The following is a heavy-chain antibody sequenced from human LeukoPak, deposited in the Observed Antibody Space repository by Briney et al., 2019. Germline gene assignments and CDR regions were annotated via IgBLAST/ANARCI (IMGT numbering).Heavy chain of an antibody. CDR2: ISYDGSNK. J-gene: IGHJ4*02. CDR1: GFTFSTLG. D-gene: IGHD3-10*01. CDR3: AKDRYGSGSYDFDY. V-gene: IGHV3-30*18. Sequence: GGSLRLSCEASGFTFSTLGMHWVRQAPGKGLEWVATISYDGSNKYYADSVKGRFTISRDNSKNTLYLQMNSLRAEDTAVYYCAKDRYGSGSYDFDYWGQGTLVTVSS.